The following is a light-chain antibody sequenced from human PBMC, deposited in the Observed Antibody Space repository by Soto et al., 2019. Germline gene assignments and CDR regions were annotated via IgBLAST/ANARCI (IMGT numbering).Light chain of an antibody. Sequence: QSALTQHASVSGSPGQSITISCTGTSSDVGGYNFVSWYQQHPGKAPKLMIFEVSNRPSGVSNRFSASKSGNTASLTISGLQPEDEADYYCSSYRTSSTWVFGGGTKLTVL. J-gene: IGLJ3*02. CDR2: EVS. CDR1: SSDVGGYNF. V-gene: IGLV2-14*01. CDR3: SSYRTSSTWV.